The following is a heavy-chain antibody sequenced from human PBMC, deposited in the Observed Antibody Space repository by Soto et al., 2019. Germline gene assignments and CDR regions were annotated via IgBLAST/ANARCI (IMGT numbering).Heavy chain of an antibody. CDR3: ARGFVLAAYYMDV. Sequence: GGAVIRSGAASGFALSSYGMHWVRQAPGKGLEWVAVIWYDASNKYYADSVKGRFTISRDNSKNTLYLQMNSLRAEDTAVYYCARGFVLAAYYMDVWGTGPTVTVSS. CDR2: IWYDASNK. CDR1: GFALSSYG. V-gene: IGHV3-33*01. J-gene: IGHJ6*03. D-gene: IGHD3-3*01.